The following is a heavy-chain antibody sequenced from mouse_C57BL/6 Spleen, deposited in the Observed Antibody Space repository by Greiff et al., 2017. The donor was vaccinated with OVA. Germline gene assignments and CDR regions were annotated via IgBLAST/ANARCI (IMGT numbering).Heavy chain of an antibody. CDR2: IRNKANGYTT. Sequence: EVKLMESGGGLVQPGGSLSLSCAASGFTFTDYYMSWVRQPPGKALEWLGFIRNKANGYTTEYSASVKGRFTISRDNSQSILYLQMNALRAEDSATYYCASSYSNYDAMDYWGQGTSVTVSS. CDR1: GFTFTDYY. J-gene: IGHJ4*01. D-gene: IGHD2-5*01. CDR3: ASSYSNYDAMDY. V-gene: IGHV7-3*01.